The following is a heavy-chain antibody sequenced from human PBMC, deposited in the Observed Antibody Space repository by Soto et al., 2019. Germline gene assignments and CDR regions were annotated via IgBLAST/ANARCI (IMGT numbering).Heavy chain of an antibody. Sequence: QVQLVESGGGLVKPGGSLRLSCAASGFTFSDYYMSWIRQAPGKGLEWVSYISSSGSTIYYADSVKGRFTISRDNAKNSPYLQMNSLRAEDTAVYYWARVGYDFWRGLDSYYYYMDGWGKGTTVTVSS. CDR3: ARVGYDFWRGLDSYYYYMDG. D-gene: IGHD3-3*01. CDR1: GFTFSDYY. CDR2: ISSSGSTI. J-gene: IGHJ6*03. V-gene: IGHV3-11*01.